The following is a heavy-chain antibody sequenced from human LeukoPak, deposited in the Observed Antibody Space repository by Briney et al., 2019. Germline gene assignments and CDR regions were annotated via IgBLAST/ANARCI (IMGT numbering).Heavy chain of an antibody. CDR2: VFGSGGSA. CDR3: GKTTTGYSSGRYPGWPVDY. V-gene: IGHV3-23*01. Sequence: GGSLRLSCAASGFTFNNYAMYWVRQVPGKGLEWVSGVFGSGGSAHYADSVEGRFTISRDNSKNTVYLEINSLRAEDAAIYYCGKTTTGYSSGRYPGWPVDYWGQGTLVTVSS. D-gene: IGHD6-19*01. J-gene: IGHJ4*02. CDR1: GFTFNNYA.